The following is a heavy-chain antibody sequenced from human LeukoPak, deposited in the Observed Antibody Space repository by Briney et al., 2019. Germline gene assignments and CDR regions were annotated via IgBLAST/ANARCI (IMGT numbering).Heavy chain of an antibody. CDR2: IHTSGST. CDR3: ARDRYYYDSSGINYFDY. D-gene: IGHD3-22*01. Sequence: TSETLSLTCTVSGYSISSGYYWGWIRQPAGKGLEWIGRIHTSGSTNYNPSLKSRVTMSGDTSKNQFSLKLSSVTAADTAVYYCARDRYYYDSSGINYFDYWGQGTLVTVSS. V-gene: IGHV4-4*07. J-gene: IGHJ4*02. CDR1: GYSISSGYY.